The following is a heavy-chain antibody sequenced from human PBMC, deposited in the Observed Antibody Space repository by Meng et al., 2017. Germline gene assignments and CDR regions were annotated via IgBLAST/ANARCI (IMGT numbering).Heavy chain of an antibody. Sequence: QGQPQQGGAGLLKPSGTLSLTGVVSGGSFSDYYWSWIRQPPGKGLEWIGEINHSGSTNYNPSLESRATISVDTSQNNLSLKLSSVTAADSAVYYCARGPTTMAHDFDYWGQGTLVTVSS. D-gene: IGHD4-11*01. V-gene: IGHV4-34*01. J-gene: IGHJ4*02. CDR3: ARGPTTMAHDFDY. CDR1: GGSFSDYY. CDR2: INHSGST.